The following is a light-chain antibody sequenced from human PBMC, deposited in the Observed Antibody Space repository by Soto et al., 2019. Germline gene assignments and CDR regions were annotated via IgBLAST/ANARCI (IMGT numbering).Light chain of an antibody. J-gene: IGLJ1*01. CDR1: SSNIGTKT. Sequence: QSVLTQPPSASGTPGQRVTISCSGSSSNIGTKTVNWYRQLPGTAPKLLIYVNNQRPSGVPDRFSGSKSGTSASLAISGLQSEDEADYYCAAWDDNLNGYVFGTGTKVTVL. V-gene: IGLV1-44*01. CDR2: VNN. CDR3: AAWDDNLNGYV.